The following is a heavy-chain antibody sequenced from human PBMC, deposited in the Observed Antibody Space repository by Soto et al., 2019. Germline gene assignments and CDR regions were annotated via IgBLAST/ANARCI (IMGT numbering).Heavy chain of an antibody. J-gene: IGHJ6*01. Sequence: DVQLLESGGDLVQPGGALRLSCAASGVTFSSYAMSWVRQAPGKRLEWVSSVSAGGDMTYYSDSVKGRFTIYRDNSNNALFLQMNSMTAEDTALYYCARGDRGGSGSTASYYYSGVDVWRQGPTVTVSS. CDR1: GVTFSSYA. D-gene: IGHD3-10*01. CDR2: VSAGGDMT. V-gene: IGHV3-23*01. CDR3: ARGDRGGSGSTASYYYSGVDV.